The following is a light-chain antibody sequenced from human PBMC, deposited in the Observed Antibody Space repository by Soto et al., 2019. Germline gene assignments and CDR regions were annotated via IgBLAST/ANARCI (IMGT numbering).Light chain of an antibody. Sequence: QSVLTQPASVSGSPGQSITISCTGSSRDIGAYKYVAWLQQHPGRAPKVMIYEVSNRPSGVSNRFSGSKSGNTASLTISGLQAEDEADYYCSSYTSSNTVVFGGGTKVTVL. CDR2: EVS. J-gene: IGLJ3*02. V-gene: IGLV2-14*01. CDR1: SRDIGAYKY. CDR3: SSYTSSNTVV.